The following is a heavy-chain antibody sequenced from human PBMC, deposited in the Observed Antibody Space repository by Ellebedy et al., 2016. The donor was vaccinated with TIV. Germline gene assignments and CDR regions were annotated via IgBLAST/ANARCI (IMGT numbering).Heavy chain of an antibody. CDR1: GYTFTTYA. D-gene: IGHD3-22*01. V-gene: IGHV1-3*01. CDR2: INAGNGNT. J-gene: IGHJ4*02. CDR3: ASESPSLDPSFAIYYYDTSGYYEH. Sequence: AASVKVSCKASGYTFTTYAMHWVRQAPGQRLEWMGWINAGNGNTKYSQKFQGRLTITRDTSANTAYMELRSLRSEDTAVYYCASESPSLDPSFAIYYYDTSGYYEHWGQGTLVTVSS.